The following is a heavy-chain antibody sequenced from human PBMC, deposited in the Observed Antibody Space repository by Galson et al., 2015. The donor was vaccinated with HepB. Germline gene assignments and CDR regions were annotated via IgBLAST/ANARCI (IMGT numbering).Heavy chain of an antibody. D-gene: IGHD3-22*01. CDR3: ARGAPYYYDSEGPFDY. CDR1: GFTFSSYA. Sequence: SLRLSCAASGFTFSSYAMSWVRQAPGKGLEWVSAISGSGGSTYYADSVKGRFTISRDNSKNTLYLQMNSLRAEDTAVYYCARGAPYYYDSEGPFDYWGQGTLVTVSS. V-gene: IGHV3-23*01. J-gene: IGHJ4*02. CDR2: ISGSGGST.